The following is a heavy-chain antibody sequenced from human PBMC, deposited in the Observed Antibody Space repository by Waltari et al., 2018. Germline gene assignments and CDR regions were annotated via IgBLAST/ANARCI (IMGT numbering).Heavy chain of an antibody. J-gene: IGHJ4*02. V-gene: IGHV3-21*01. CDR3: ARDTYYDSSGYKRIDF. CDR1: GFTFSSYS. D-gene: IGHD3-22*01. Sequence: EVQLVESGGGLVKPGGSLRLLCAASGFTFSSYSINWVRQAPGKGREWVSSISSSAGYTDYADSVKGRFTVSRDNANNSLYLQMNSLRAEDTAVYYCARDTYYDSSGYKRIDFWGQGTLVTVSS. CDR2: ISSSAGYT.